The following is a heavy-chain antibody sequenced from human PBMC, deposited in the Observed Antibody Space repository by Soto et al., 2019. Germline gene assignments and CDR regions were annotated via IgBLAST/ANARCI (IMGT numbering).Heavy chain of an antibody. J-gene: IGHJ6*02. V-gene: IGHV3-23*01. CDR2: VTGGGHTT. D-gene: IGHD6-13*01. CDR3: ASSSGYLDVYGMDI. Sequence: EAQLLESGGGLVQPGGPLRLSCAASGFTFSRYAMSWVRQPPGKGLEWVSTVTGGGHTTYNADSVNGRFNISRDNSKNTLYLQMNNLRAEDTAIYYCASSSGYLDVYGMDIWGPGTTVTVSS. CDR1: GFTFSRYA.